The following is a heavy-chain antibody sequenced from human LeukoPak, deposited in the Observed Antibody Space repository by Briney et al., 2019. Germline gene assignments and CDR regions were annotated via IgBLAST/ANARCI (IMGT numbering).Heavy chain of an antibody. CDR2: INHSGST. CDR3: ARDRAGTTTRYDD. CDR1: GGSFSGYY. Sequence: SETLSLTCAVYGGSFSGYYWSWIRQPPGKGLEWIGEINHSGSTNYNPSLKSRVTISVDTSKNQFSLKLSSVTAADTAVYYCARDRAGTTTRYDDWGQGTLVTVSS. D-gene: IGHD1-1*01. J-gene: IGHJ4*02. V-gene: IGHV4-34*01.